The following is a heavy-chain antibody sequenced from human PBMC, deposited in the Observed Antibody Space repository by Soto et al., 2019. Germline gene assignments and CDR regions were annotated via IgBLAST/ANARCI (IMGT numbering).Heavy chain of an antibody. V-gene: IGHV3-30-3*01. J-gene: IGHJ3*02. Sequence: QVQLVESGGGVVQPGRSLRLSCAASGFTFSSYSIHWVRQAPGKGLEWVAVISYEGSNKYYADPVKGRFTISRDNSKNALYLQINSLRAEETAVYYCARYIVVVTATYAFDIWGQGIMVTVSA. CDR2: ISYEGSNK. CDR1: GFTFSSYS. CDR3: ARYIVVVTATYAFDI. D-gene: IGHD2-21*02.